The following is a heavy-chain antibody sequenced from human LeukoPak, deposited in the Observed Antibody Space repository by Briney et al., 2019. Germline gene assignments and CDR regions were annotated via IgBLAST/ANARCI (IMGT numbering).Heavy chain of an antibody. CDR2: ISGSGGST. D-gene: IGHD2-2*01. CDR3: ASCSTSCYSVDY. V-gene: IGHV3-23*01. CDR1: GFTFSSYA. J-gene: IGHJ4*02. Sequence: SGGSLRLSCAASGFTFSSYAMSRVRQAPGKGLEWVSAISGSGGSTYYADSVKGRFTISRDNSENTLYLQMNSLRAEDTAVYYCASCSTSCYSVDYWGQGTLVTVSS.